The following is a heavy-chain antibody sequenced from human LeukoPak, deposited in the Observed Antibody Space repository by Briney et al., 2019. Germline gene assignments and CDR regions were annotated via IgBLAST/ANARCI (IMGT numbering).Heavy chain of an antibody. D-gene: IGHD4-23*01. J-gene: IGHJ4*02. CDR1: GYTFTSYG. CDR3: ARGEVTYYFDY. V-gene: IGHV1-18*01. Sequence: ASVKVSCKASGYTFTSYGISWVRQAPGQGLEWMGWISAYNGNTNYAQKLQGRVTMTTDTSTSTAYMKLSSLRSEDTAVYYCARGEVTYYFDYWGQGTLVTVSS. CDR2: ISAYNGNT.